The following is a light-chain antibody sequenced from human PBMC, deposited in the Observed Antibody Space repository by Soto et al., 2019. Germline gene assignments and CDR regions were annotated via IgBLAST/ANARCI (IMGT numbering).Light chain of an antibody. Sequence: DIQMTQSPSSLSASVGDRVTITCRASKGISNYLAWYQQKPGKVPKLLIYAASTLQSAVPSRFSGSGSGTDFTLTISSMQPEDVATYYCQKYNSAPQTFGGGTKVEIK. V-gene: IGKV1-27*01. CDR2: AAS. CDR1: KGISNY. J-gene: IGKJ4*02. CDR3: QKYNSAPQT.